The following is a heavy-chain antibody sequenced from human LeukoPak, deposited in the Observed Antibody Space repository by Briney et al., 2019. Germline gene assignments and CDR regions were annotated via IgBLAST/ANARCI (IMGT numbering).Heavy chain of an antibody. CDR2: ISGSGGST. CDR1: GFTFSSYA. J-gene: IGHJ4*02. V-gene: IGHV3-23*01. CDR3: AKEGGVSSIFGVVIKYFDY. D-gene: IGHD3-3*01. Sequence: QTGGSLRLSCAASGFTFSSYAMSWVRQAPGKGLEWVSAISGSGGSTYYADSVKGRFTISRDNSKNTLYLQMNSLRAEDTAVYYCAKEGGVSSIFGVVIKYFDYWGQGALVTVSS.